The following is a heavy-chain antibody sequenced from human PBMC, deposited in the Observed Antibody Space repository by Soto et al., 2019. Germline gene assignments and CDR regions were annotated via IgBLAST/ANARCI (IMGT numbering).Heavy chain of an antibody. CDR3: AREGIGIGAHY. CDR2: IHSDGRDT. D-gene: IGHD6-6*01. CDR1: GFTFNTYW. V-gene: IGHV3-74*01. Sequence: EVQLVESGGGLVQPGGSLRLSCSASGFTFNTYWMHWVRQAPGKGLVWVSRIHSDGRDTGYADSVKGRFTISRDNAKNTLYLRMNSLSAEDTAVFYCAREGIGIGAHYWGQGTLVTVSS. J-gene: IGHJ4*02.